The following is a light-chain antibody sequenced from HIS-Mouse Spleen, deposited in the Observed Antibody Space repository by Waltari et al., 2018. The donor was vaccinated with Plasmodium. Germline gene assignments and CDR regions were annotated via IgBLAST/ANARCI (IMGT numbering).Light chain of an antibody. V-gene: IGLV1-51*01. CDR3: GTWDSSLSAGVV. J-gene: IGLJ2*01. Sequence: QSVLTQPPSVSAPPGQKVTISCSGSSSNIGNNYVSWYQPLPGTAPKLLIYYNNKRPPGIPARFSGSKSGTSATLGITGLQTGDEADYYCGTWDSSLSAGVVFGGGTKLTVL. CDR2: YNN. CDR1: SSNIGNNY.